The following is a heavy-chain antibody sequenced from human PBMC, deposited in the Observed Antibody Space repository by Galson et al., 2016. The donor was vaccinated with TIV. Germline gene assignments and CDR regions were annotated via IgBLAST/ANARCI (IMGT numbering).Heavy chain of an antibody. CDR1: YY. Sequence: YYWSWLRQSPGKRLEWIGYVYYNGKTNYNPSLKSRVNMSIDRSKNQFSLTLRSVTAADTAVYFCTRDPTYSNSWYWYFDLWGRGTLVAVSS. CDR3: TRDPTYSNSWYWYFDL. V-gene: IGHV4-59*01. CDR2: VYYNGKT. J-gene: IGHJ2*01. D-gene: IGHD6-13*01.